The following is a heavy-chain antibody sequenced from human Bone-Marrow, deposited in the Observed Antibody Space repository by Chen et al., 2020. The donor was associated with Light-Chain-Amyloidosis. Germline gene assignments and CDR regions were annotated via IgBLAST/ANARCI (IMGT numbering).Heavy chain of an antibody. D-gene: IGHD4-17*01. CDR2: ITSSGSGT. Sequence: EVVLEESGGDLVQPGGSLRLSCAASGFIFSDYSMTWVRQAPGKGLDWVSAITSSGSGTNYADSVRGRFIISRDNSKNILYLHMNSLRVEDTAVYYCGKRRFLSYGDLDHWGQGTLVTVSS. V-gene: IGHV3-23*04. J-gene: IGHJ4*02. CDR3: GKRRFLSYGDLDH. CDR1: GFIFSDYS.